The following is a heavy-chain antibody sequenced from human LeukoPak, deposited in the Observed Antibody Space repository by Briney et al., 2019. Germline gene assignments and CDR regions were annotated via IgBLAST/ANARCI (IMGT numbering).Heavy chain of an antibody. V-gene: IGHV4-59*08. CDR2: IYDRGNT. Sequence: SETLSLTCTVPAGSINRDYWSWSRQPPEKGLEWIGYIYDRGNTNYNPSLKSRVTISVDTSKTQFSLRLSSVTAADTAVYFCARQSSSYDASDIWGQGTMVTVSS. CDR1: AGSINRDY. D-gene: IGHD3-22*01. J-gene: IGHJ3*02. CDR3: ARQSSSYDASDI.